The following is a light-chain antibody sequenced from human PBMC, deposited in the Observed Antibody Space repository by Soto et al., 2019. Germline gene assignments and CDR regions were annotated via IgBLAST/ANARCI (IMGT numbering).Light chain of an antibody. J-gene: IGLJ2*01. Sequence: QSVLTQPPSVSGAPGQRVTISCTGSSSNIGAGYDVHWYQQLPGTAPKLLIYGNSNRPSGVPDRFSGSKSGTSASLAITGLQAEDGAVYYCRSYDSSRGGFVFLGGGPKLTV. CDR1: SSNIGAGYD. CDR3: RSYDSSRGGFVF. CDR2: GNS. V-gene: IGLV1-40*01.